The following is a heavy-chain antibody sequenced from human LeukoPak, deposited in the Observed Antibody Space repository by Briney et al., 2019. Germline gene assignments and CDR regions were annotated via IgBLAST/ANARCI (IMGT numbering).Heavy chain of an antibody. J-gene: IGHJ4*02. CDR1: GYTFTGYY. CDR2: INPNSGGT. Sequence: ASVEVSCKASGYTFTGYYMHWVRQAPGQGLEWMGWINPNSGGTNYAQKFQGRVTMTRDTSISTAYMELSRLRSDDTAVYYCAGTTVTTSLPSYWGQGTLVTVSS. V-gene: IGHV1-2*02. D-gene: IGHD4-17*01. CDR3: AGTTVTTSLPSY.